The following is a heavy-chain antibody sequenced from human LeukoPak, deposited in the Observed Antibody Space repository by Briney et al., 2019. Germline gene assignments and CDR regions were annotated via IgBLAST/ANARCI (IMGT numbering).Heavy chain of an antibody. CDR1: GGSISSYY. V-gene: IGHV4-59*01. CDR3: ARSLWKKGMDV. Sequence: SETLSLTCTVSGGSISSYYWSWIRQPPGKGLEWIGYIYYSGSTNYNPSLKSRVTISVDTSKNQFSLKLSSVTAADTAVYYCARSLWKKGMDVWGKGTTVTISS. J-gene: IGHJ6*03. CDR2: IYYSGST. D-gene: IGHD1-1*01.